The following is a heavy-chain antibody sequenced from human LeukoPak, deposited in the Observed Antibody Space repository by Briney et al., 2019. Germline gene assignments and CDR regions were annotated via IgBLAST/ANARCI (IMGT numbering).Heavy chain of an antibody. CDR1: GGTFNNYA. Sequence: ASVKVSCKASGGTFNNYAISWVRQAPGQGLEWMGGVIPIFSTTNSTQNFQGRLTITTDESTNTAYMELSSLTSEDTAVYYCARSYLVFNWLDPWGQGTLVTVSS. J-gene: IGHJ5*02. CDR2: VIPIFSTT. D-gene: IGHD2-8*01. CDR3: ARSYLVFNWLDP. V-gene: IGHV1-69*05.